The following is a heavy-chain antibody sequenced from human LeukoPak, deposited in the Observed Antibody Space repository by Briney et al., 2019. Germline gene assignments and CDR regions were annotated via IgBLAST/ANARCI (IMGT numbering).Heavy chain of an antibody. Sequence: SVKVSCKASGGTFSSYAISWVRQAPGQGLEWMGRIIPILGIANYAQKFQGRVTITADKSTSTAYMELSSLRSEDTAVYYCARVPAAGTGPDYWGQGTLVTVSS. CDR3: ARVPAAGTGPDY. D-gene: IGHD6-13*01. CDR2: IIPILGIA. CDR1: GGTFSSYA. V-gene: IGHV1-69*04. J-gene: IGHJ4*02.